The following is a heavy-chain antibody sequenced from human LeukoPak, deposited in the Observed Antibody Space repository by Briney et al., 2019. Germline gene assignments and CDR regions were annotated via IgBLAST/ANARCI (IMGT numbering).Heavy chain of an antibody. CDR3: ARDRRTRELRDEVY. Sequence: GASVKVSCKASGYTFTSYGISWVRQAPGQGLEWMGWISAYNGNTNYAQKLQGRVTMTTDTSTSTAYMELRSLRSDDTAVYYCARDRRTRELRDEVYWGQGTLVTVSS. CDR1: GYTFTSYG. V-gene: IGHV1-18*01. CDR2: ISAYNGNT. J-gene: IGHJ4*02. D-gene: IGHD1-26*01.